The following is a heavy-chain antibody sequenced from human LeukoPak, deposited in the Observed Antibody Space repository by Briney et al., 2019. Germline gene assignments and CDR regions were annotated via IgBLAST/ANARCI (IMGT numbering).Heavy chain of an antibody. Sequence: PAGSLRLSCAASGFTFSSYTMNWVRQAPGKGLDWVSSISGTSGYIYYADSVKGRFTISRDNSKNTLYLQMNSLRAEDTAVYYCARDDGGCSSTSCYDNWFDPWGQGTPVTVSS. D-gene: IGHD2-2*01. J-gene: IGHJ5*02. CDR3: ARDDGGCSSTSCYDNWFDP. V-gene: IGHV3-21*01. CDR2: ISGTSGYI. CDR1: GFTFSSYT.